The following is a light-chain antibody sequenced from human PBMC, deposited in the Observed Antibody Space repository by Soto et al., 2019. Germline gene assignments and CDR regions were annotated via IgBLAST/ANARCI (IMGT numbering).Light chain of an antibody. CDR3: SSYTSSHTRV. Sequence: QSALTQPASVSGSPGQSITISCTGTSSDLAIYNYVSWYQQQPGKAPKLMIYQVTNRPSGLSDRFSGSKSGNTASLTISGLQTEDEADYYCSSYTSSHTRVFGTGTKLTVL. J-gene: IGLJ3*02. CDR2: QVT. CDR1: SSDLAIYNY. V-gene: IGLV2-14*01.